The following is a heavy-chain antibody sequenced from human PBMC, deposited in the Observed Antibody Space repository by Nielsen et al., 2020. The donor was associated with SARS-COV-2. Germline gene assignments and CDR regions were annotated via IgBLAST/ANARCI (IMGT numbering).Heavy chain of an antibody. CDR1: GYTFTSND. J-gene: IGHJ5*02. CDR2: ISPSNGNT. V-gene: IGHV1-18*04. Sequence: ASVKVSCKASGYTFTSNDITWVRQAPGQGLEWMGRISPSNGNTKYAQRFQGRVTMTTDTSTRTAYMELRSLTSDDTAVYYCARTEIVVTILGAPGGWFDPWGQGTLVTVSS. D-gene: IGHD3-3*01. CDR3: ARTEIVVTILGAPGGWFDP.